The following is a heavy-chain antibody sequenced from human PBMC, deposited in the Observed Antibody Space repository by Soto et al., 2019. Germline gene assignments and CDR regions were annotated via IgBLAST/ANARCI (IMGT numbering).Heavy chain of an antibody. CDR2: ISYDGSNK. V-gene: IGHV3-30*03. J-gene: IGHJ6*02. CDR1: GFTFSSYG. Sequence: QVQLVESGGGVVQPGRSLRLSCAASGFTFSSYGMHWVRQAPGKGLEWVAVISYDGSNKYYADSVKGRFTISRDNSKNTLXXXXXSXXXXXXXXXXXXXXLDVWGQGTTVTVSS. CDR3: XXXLDV.